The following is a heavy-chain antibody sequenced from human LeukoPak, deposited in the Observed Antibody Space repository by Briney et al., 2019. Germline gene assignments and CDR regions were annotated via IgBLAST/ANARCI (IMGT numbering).Heavy chain of an antibody. D-gene: IGHD3-10*01. CDR3: ARDLHRVVVRGVPHYYYYMDV. CDR2: ISGYNGNT. Sequence: ASVKVSCKASGYTFSSYGISWVRQAPGQGLEWMGWISGYNGNTNYAQKLQGRVTMISDTSTSTAYMELRSLRSDDTAVYYCARDLHRVVVRGVPHYYYYMDVWGKGTTVTISS. V-gene: IGHV1-18*01. CDR1: GYTFSSYG. J-gene: IGHJ6*03.